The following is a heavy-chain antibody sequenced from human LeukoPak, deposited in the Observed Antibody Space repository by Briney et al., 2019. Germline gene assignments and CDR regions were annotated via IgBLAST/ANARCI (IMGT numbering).Heavy chain of an antibody. V-gene: IGHV1-69*13. Sequence: SVKVSCKASGYTFTSYGISWVRQAPGQGLEWMGGIIPIFGTANYAQKFQGSVTITADESTSTAYMELSSLRSEDTAVYYCARELYGIPNGMDVWGQGTTVTVSS. J-gene: IGHJ6*02. CDR3: ARELYGIPNGMDV. CDR1: GYTFTSYG. D-gene: IGHD2-8*01. CDR2: IIPIFGTA.